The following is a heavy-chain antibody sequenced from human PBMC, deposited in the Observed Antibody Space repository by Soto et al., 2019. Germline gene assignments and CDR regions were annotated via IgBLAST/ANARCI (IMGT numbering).Heavy chain of an antibody. Sequence: GASVKVCCKASGYTFTSYYMHWVRQAPGQGLEWMGIINPSGGSTSYAQKFQGRVTMTRDTSTSTVYMELSSLRSEDTAVYYCARGPVQLERLDAFDIWGQGTMVTVSS. CDR1: GYTFTSYY. CDR2: INPSGGST. D-gene: IGHD1-1*01. J-gene: IGHJ3*02. CDR3: ARGPVQLERLDAFDI. V-gene: IGHV1-46*03.